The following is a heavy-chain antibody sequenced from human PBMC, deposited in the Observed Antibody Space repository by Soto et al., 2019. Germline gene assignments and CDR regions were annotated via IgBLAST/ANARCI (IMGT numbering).Heavy chain of an antibody. J-gene: IGHJ5*02. CDR2: IYYSGRT. CDR3: ARGPHSMVRGVPQFDP. CDR1: GGSISSGDYY. Sequence: QVQLQESGPGLVKPSQTLFLTCSVSGGSISSGDYYWTWIRQHPGKGLEWIGYIYYSGRTYDNPSLRSRITLSVDTTKNQFSLKLSSVTAADTAVYYCARGPHSMVRGVPQFDPWGQGTLVTVSS. V-gene: IGHV4-31*03. D-gene: IGHD3-10*01.